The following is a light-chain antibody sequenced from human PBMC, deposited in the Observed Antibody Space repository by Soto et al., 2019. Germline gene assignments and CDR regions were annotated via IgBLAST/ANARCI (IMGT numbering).Light chain of an antibody. CDR1: SSDVGGYKY. J-gene: IGLJ1*01. CDR2: DVT. Sequence: QSALTQPASVSGSPRQSITISCTGTSSDVGGYKYVSWYQQHPDKAPKLIIYDVTNRPSGISNRFSGSKSGNTASLTISGLQAEDEADYYCSSYTSSSSYVFGTGTKLTVL. V-gene: IGLV2-14*01. CDR3: SSYTSSSSYV.